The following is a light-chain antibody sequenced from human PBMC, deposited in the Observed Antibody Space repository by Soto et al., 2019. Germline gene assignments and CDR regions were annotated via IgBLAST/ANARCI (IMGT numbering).Light chain of an antibody. CDR2: AVS. J-gene: IGLJ2*01. CDR3: CSYAGSDTDV. Sequence: QSVLTQPRSVSGSPGQSVTISCTGTTSDVGVYNYVSWYQQNPGKAPKLMIYAVSKRPSGVPDRFSGSKSGNTASLTISGLQAEDEADYYCCSYAGSDTDVFGGGTKVTVL. V-gene: IGLV2-11*01. CDR1: TSDVGVYNY.